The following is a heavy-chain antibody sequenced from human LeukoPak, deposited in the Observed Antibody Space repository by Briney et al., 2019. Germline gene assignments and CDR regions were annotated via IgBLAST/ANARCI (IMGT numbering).Heavy chain of an antibody. CDR3: ARVRITIFGVVINYGMDV. D-gene: IGHD3-3*01. J-gene: IGHJ6*02. CDR1: GGSFSGYY. V-gene: IGHV4-34*01. Sequence: SETLSLTCAVYGGSFSGYYWSWIRQPPGKGLEWIGEINHSGSTNYNPSLKSRVTIPVDTSKNQFSLKLSSVTAADTAVYYCARVRITIFGVVINYGMDVWGQGTTVTVSS. CDR2: INHSGST.